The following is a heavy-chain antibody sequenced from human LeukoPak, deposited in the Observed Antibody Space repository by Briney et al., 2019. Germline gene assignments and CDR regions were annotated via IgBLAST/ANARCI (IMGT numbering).Heavy chain of an antibody. D-gene: IGHD3-10*01. V-gene: IGHV3-23*01. CDR2: ISGGTT. CDR1: GFTISTYG. CDR3: AKSVYHSGNY. Sequence: GGSLRLSCAASGFTISTYGMSWVRQAPGKGLEWVSSISGGTTYYADSVKGRFTISRDNSKNTVSLQMNSLRAEDTAVYYCAKSVYHSGNYWGQGTPVTVSS. J-gene: IGHJ4*02.